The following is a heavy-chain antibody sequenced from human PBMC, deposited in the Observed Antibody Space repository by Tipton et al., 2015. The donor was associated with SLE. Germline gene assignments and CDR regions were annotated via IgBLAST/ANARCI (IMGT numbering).Heavy chain of an antibody. V-gene: IGHV4-39*01. CDR1: GGSISSSSYY. Sequence: TLSLTCTVSGGSISSSSYYWGWIRQPPGKGLEWIGSIYYSGSTYYNPSLKSRVTISVDTSKNQFSLKLSSVTAADTAVYYCAGNFDFWSGYLYYYGMDVWGQGTTVTVSS. D-gene: IGHD3-3*01. CDR3: AGNFDFWSGYLYYYGMDV. CDR2: IYYSGST. J-gene: IGHJ6*02.